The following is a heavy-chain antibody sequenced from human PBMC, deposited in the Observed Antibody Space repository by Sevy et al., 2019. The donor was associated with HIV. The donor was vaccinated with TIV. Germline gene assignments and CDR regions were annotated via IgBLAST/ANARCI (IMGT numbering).Heavy chain of an antibody. D-gene: IGHD3-22*01. CDR2: IYGTAGVT. Sequence: GGSLRLSVAASGLTFSSYAMNWVRQAPGKGLDWVSTIYGTAGVTYYADSVNGRFTISRDNSKNTLFLQMNSLRAEDTAVYYCAGGRFDSSGSFDAFDVWGQGTMVTVS. CDR3: AGGRFDSSGSFDAFDV. J-gene: IGHJ3*01. CDR1: GLTFSSYA. V-gene: IGHV3-23*01.